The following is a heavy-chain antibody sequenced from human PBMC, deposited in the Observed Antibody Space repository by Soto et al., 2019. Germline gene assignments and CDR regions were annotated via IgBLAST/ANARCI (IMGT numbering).Heavy chain of an antibody. D-gene: IGHD3-3*01. CDR2: IYYSGST. V-gene: IGHV4-30-4*01. CDR3: FGITSVGKFWSGPRSYGMDV. CDR1: GGSISSGDYY. Sequence: QVQLQESGPGLVKPSQTLSLTCTVSGGSISSGDYYWSWIRQPPGKGLEWIGYIYYSGSTYYNPSLKSRVTISVDTSKNQFSLKLSSVTAADTAVYYCFGITSVGKFWSGPRSYGMDVWGQGTTVTVSS. J-gene: IGHJ6*02.